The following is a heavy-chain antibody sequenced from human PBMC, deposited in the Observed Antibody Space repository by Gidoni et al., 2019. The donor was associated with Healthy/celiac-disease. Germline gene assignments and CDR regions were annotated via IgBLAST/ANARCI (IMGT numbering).Heavy chain of an antibody. CDR1: GLPFSSYW. D-gene: IGHD6-13*01. Sequence: EVQLVESGGGLVQPGGSLRLSCAASGLPFSSYWMHWVRQAPGKGLVWVSRINSDGSSTSYADSVKGRFTISRDNAKNTLYLKMNSLRAEDTAVYYCARPLFVYSSSSPPGYWGQGTLVTVSS. J-gene: IGHJ4*02. CDR3: ARPLFVYSSSSPPGY. CDR2: INSDGSST. V-gene: IGHV3-74*01.